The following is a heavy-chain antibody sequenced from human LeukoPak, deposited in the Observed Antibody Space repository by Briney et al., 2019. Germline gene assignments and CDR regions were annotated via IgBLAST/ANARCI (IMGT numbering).Heavy chain of an antibody. J-gene: IGHJ4*02. V-gene: IGHV3-66*01. CDR3: ARDCSASSSDYYPLGY. CDR2: IYNSGGT. Sequence: GGSLRLSCAASGFTVSSKYMSWVRQAPGKGLEWLSVIYNSGGTYYADSVKGRFTIFRDNSKNTLYLQMNSLRVEDTAVYFCARDCSASSSDYYPLGYWGQGTLVTVSS. D-gene: IGHD3-22*01. CDR1: GFTVSSKY.